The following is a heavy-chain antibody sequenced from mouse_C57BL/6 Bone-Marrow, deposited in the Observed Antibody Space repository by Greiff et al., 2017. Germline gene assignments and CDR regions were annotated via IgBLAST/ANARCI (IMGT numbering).Heavy chain of an antibody. D-gene: IGHD1-1*01. Sequence: QVQLKQSGPGLVQPSQSLSITCTVSGFSLTSYGVHWVRQSPGKGLEWLGVIWSGGSTDYNAAFISRLSISKDNSKSQVFFKMNSLQAEDTAIYYCARKNYYGSSWYFDVWGTGTTVTVSS. CDR1: GFSLTSYG. CDR3: ARKNYYGSSWYFDV. CDR2: IWSGGST. J-gene: IGHJ1*03. V-gene: IGHV2-2*01.